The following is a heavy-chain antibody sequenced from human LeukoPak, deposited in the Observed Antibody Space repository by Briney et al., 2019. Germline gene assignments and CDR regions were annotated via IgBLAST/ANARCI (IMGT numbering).Heavy chain of an antibody. V-gene: IGHV3-7*05. CDR1: GFPFTSYW. Sequence: GGSLRLSCAASGFPFTSYWMSWARQAPGKGLQWVAGITEDGSETYYVDSVKGRFTISRDNAKNSLYLQMNSLRAEDTAVYYYARGAYSSSLDHWGQGTLVTVSS. CDR2: ITEDGSET. CDR3: ARGAYSSSLDH. D-gene: IGHD6-6*01. J-gene: IGHJ5*02.